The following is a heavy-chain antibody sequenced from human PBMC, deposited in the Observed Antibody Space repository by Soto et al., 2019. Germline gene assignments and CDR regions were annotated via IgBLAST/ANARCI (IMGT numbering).Heavy chain of an antibody. CDR2: IYYSGNT. J-gene: IGHJ4*02. CDR3: ARHPAMTPVTMKD. CDR1: GGSISSSNYY. Sequence: QLQLQESGPGLLKPSETLSLTCSVSGGSISSSNYYWGWIRQPPGKGLEWIGSIYYSGNTYYNPFLNSQVTRFVDTSKNQCSLKLSSVTAADTAMYYCARHPAMTPVTMKDWGQGTLVTVCS. V-gene: IGHV4-39*01. D-gene: IGHD4-4*01.